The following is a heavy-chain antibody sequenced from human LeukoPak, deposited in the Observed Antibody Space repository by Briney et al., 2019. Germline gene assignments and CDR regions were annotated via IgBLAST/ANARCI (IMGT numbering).Heavy chain of an antibody. Sequence: GGSLRLSCAASGFTFSSYEMNWVRQAPGKGLEWVSSISSSSSYIYYADSVKGRFTISRDNAKNSLYLQMNSLRAEDTAVYYCARATIFGVVLLDYWGQGTLVTVSS. CDR3: ARATIFGVVLLDY. CDR1: GFTFSSYE. CDR2: ISSSSSYI. J-gene: IGHJ4*02. D-gene: IGHD3-3*01. V-gene: IGHV3-21*01.